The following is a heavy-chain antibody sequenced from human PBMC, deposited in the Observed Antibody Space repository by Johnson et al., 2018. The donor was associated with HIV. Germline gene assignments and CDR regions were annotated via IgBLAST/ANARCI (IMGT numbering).Heavy chain of an antibody. D-gene: IGHD1-26*01. CDR2: ISYDGSNK. J-gene: IGHJ3*01. Sequence: VQLVESGGGVVQPGRSLRLSCAASGFTFSSYAMHWVRQAPGKGLEWVAVISYDGSNKYYADSVQGRFPISRDNSKNTLYLQMNSLRVEDTPVSSCASGGPLSGSDECCFDVWGQGTMVTVSS. CDR1: GFTFSSYA. CDR3: ASGGPLSGSDECCFDV. V-gene: IGHV3-30*14.